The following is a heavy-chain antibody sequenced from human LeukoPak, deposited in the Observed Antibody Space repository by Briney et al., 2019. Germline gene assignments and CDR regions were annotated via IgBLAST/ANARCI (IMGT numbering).Heavy chain of an antibody. CDR2: FYHGGST. J-gene: IGHJ3*02. V-gene: IGHV4-38-2*02. D-gene: IGHD3-16*01. Sequence: PETLSLTCTVSGYSISTGYYWDWIRQPPGKGLEWIGTFYHGGSTTYNPSLKSRVILSVDTSTNQLSLRLTSVTAADTAVYYCARQRITFGGRSAYSIWGQGTMITVSS. CDR3: ARQRITFGGRSAYSI. CDR1: GYSISTGYY.